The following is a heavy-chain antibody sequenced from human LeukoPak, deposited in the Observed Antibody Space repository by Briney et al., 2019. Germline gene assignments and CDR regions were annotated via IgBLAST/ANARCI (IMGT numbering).Heavy chain of an antibody. Sequence: GGSLRLSCAASGFTFSSYNMNCVRQAPGKGLEWVSYISSSSSTKYYADSVKGRFTISRDNAKNSLYLQMNSLRDEDTAVYYCARTTLSDYVDIVATIPYFFDYWGQGTLVTVSS. CDR3: ARTTLSDYVDIVATIPYFFDY. D-gene: IGHD5-12*01. CDR1: GFTFSSYN. J-gene: IGHJ4*02. CDR2: ISSSSSTK. V-gene: IGHV3-48*02.